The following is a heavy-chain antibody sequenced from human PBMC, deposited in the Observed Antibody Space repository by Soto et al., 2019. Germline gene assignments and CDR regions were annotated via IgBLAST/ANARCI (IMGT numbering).Heavy chain of an antibody. CDR2: INPNSGGT. Sequence: ASVKVSCKASGYTFTGYYMHWVRQAPGQGLEWMGWINPNSGGTNYAQKFQGRVTMTRDTSITTANMELSRLRSDDTAVYYCARDSVMLNDAFDIWGQGTMVTVSS. D-gene: IGHD1-26*01. CDR3: ARDSVMLNDAFDI. CDR1: GYTFTGYY. J-gene: IGHJ3*02. V-gene: IGHV1-2*02.